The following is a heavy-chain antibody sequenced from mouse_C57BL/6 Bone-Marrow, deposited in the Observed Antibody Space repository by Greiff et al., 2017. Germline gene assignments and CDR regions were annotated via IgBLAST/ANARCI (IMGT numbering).Heavy chain of an antibody. J-gene: IGHJ3*01. CDR2: IYPGDGDT. CDR3: ARGSLDWFAY. CDR1: GYAFSSSW. Sequence: QVQLKESGPELVKPGASVKISCKASGYAFSSSWMNWVKQRPGKGLEWIGRIYPGDGDTNYNGKFKGKATLTADKSSSTAYMQLSSLTSEDSAVYFCARGSLDWFAYWGQGTLVTVSA. V-gene: IGHV1-82*01.